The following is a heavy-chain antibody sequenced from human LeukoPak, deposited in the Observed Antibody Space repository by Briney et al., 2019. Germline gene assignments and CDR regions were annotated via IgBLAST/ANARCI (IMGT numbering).Heavy chain of an antibody. CDR2: IYYSGST. D-gene: IGHD1-7*01. Sequence: SETLSLTCTVSGGSINSYYWSWIRQPPGKGLEWIGYIYYSGSTNYNPSLKSRVTISVDTSKNQFSLKLSSVTAADTAVYYCAGSTGTTRVGFDYWGQGTLVTVSS. V-gene: IGHV4-59*08. J-gene: IGHJ4*02. CDR1: GGSINSYY. CDR3: AGSTGTTRVGFDY.